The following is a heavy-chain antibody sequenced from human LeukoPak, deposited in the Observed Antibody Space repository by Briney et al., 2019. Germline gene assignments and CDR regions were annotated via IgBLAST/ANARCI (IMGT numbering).Heavy chain of an antibody. Sequence: GGSLRVSCAASGFILSSKYMNWVRQAPGKGLEGVSVIYSSGRTYYADSVKGRFTISRDTSKNTLYLRMNSLRPEDTAVYYCARGGGYYGVDYWGQGTLVTVSS. CDR3: ARGGGYYGVDY. J-gene: IGHJ4*02. V-gene: IGHV3-66*02. CDR2: IYSSGRT. CDR1: GFILSSKY. D-gene: IGHD1-26*01.